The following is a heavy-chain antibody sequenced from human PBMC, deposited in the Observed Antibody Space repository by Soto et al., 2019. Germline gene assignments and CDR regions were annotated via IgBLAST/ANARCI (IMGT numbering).Heavy chain of an antibody. V-gene: IGHV3-13*01. CDR1: GFTFSSYD. CDR3: ARGAQWLPPSYFDY. J-gene: IGHJ4*02. Sequence: GGSLRLSCAASGFTFSSYDMHWVRQDTGKGLEWVSAIGTAGDTYYPGSVKGRFTISRENAKNSLYLQMNSLRAEDTAVYYCARGAQWLPPSYFDYWGQGTLVTVSS. CDR2: IGTAGDT. D-gene: IGHD6-19*01.